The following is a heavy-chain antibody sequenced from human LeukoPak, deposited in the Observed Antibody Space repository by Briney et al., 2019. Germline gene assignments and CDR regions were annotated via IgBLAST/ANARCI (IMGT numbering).Heavy chain of an antibody. CDR3: ARDHEWLRNFDY. V-gene: IGHV3-30-3*01. J-gene: IGHJ4*02. CDR1: GFSFSDYA. CDR2: ISYDGGNK. D-gene: IGHD5-12*01. Sequence: GRSLRLSCAASGFSFSDYAIHWVRQAPGKGLEWVATISYDGGNKYHADSVKGRFTISRENSMNTLYLQMNSLRPEDTAVYYCARDHEWLRNFDYWGQGTLVTVSS.